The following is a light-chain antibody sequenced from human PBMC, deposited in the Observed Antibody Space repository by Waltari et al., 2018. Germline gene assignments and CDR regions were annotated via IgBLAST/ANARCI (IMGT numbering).Light chain of an antibody. V-gene: IGKV1-5*03. CDR3: QQYNSSPPT. J-gene: IGKJ4*01. CDR1: QSISSW. Sequence: DIQMTQSPSTLSASVGDRVTITCRASQSISSWLAWYQQKPGKAPKPLIYKASSLESGVPSRFSGSGSGTEFTLTISSLQPDDFATYYCQQYNSSPPTFGGGTKVEIK. CDR2: KAS.